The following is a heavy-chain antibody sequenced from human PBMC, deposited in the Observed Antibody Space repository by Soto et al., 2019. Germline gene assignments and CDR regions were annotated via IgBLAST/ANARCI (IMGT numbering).Heavy chain of an antibody. V-gene: IGHV3-7*03. CDR2: IKEDGSEK. CDR3: AGVPRGSSWTLDY. CDR1: GFTFSSNR. Sequence: GGPLRLSCAASGFTFSSNRLKWVRQAPRKGLEWVGNIKEDGSEKYYVDSVKGRFTISRDNAKNSLYLQMDSLRAEDTAVYYCAGVPRGSSWTLDYWGQGTLVTVSS. J-gene: IGHJ4*01. D-gene: IGHD6-13*01.